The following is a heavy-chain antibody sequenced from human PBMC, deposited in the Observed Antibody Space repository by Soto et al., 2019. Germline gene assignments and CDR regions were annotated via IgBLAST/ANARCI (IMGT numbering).Heavy chain of an antibody. CDR3: ARGWQQLVRTASNWFDP. Sequence: HGESLKISCKGSGYSFTSYWIGWVRQMPGKGLEWMGIIYPGDSDTRYSPSFQGQVTISADKSISTAYLQWSSLKASDTAMYYCARGWQQLVRTASNWFDPWGQGTLVTVSS. J-gene: IGHJ5*02. V-gene: IGHV5-51*01. D-gene: IGHD6-13*01. CDR2: IYPGDSDT. CDR1: GYSFTSYW.